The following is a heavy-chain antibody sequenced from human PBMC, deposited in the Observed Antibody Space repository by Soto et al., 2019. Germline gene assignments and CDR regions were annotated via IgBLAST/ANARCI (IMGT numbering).Heavy chain of an antibody. Sequence: EVQLVESGGGLVQPGGSLRLSCAASGFSFSSHSMKWVRQAPGKGLEWVSYISSSGSTIYYTDSVKGRFTISRDNAKNSLYLQMNSLRDDDTAVYYCARGWGYCGGTNCYLDYWGQGALVTVSS. CDR2: ISSSGSTI. J-gene: IGHJ4*02. CDR3: ARGWGYCGGTNCYLDY. CDR1: GFSFSSHS. D-gene: IGHD2-21*01. V-gene: IGHV3-48*02.